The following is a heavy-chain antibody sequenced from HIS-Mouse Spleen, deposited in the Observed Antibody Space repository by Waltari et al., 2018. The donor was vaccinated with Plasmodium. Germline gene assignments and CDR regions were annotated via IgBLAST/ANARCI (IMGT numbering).Heavy chain of an antibody. Sequence: QVQLVQSGAEVKKPGASVKVSCKASGYTFTGYFMHWVRQAPGQGLEWMGWINPKMGGTNYAQRFQGRVTMTRDTSISTAYMELSRLRSDDTAVYYCARDPKQLGSAFDIWGQGTMVTVSS. CDR1: GYTFTGYF. CDR2: INPKMGGT. D-gene: IGHD7-27*01. CDR3: ARDPKQLGSAFDI. V-gene: IGHV1-2*02. J-gene: IGHJ3*02.